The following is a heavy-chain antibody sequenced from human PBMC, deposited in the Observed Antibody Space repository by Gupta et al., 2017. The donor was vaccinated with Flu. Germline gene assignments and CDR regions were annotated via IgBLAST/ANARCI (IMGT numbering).Heavy chain of an antibody. CDR3: AKVSDAGRWLQADY. CDR1: GFTFSSYG. Sequence: QVQLVESGGGVVQPGRSLRLSCAASGFTFSSYGMHWVRQAPGKGLEWVAVISFDGSNKYYADSVKGRFTISRDTSRNTLYLQMNSLRAEDTAVYYCAKVSDAGRWLQADYWGQGTLVTVSS. D-gene: IGHD5-24*01. CDR2: ISFDGSNK. V-gene: IGHV3-30*18. J-gene: IGHJ4*02.